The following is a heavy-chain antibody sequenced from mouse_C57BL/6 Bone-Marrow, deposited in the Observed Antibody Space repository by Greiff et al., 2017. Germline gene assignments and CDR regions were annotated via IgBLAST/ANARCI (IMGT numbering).Heavy chain of an antibody. CDR1: GFSFNTYA. CDR3: VSGNYVMDY. J-gene: IGHJ4*01. CDR2: IRSKSNNYAT. Sequence: EVQRVESGGGLVQPKGSLKLSCAASGFSFNTYALNWVRQAPGKGLEWVARIRSKSNNYATYYADSVKDRFTISRDDSESMLYLQMNNLKTEDTAMYYCVSGNYVMDYWGQGTSVTVSS. D-gene: IGHD2-1*01. V-gene: IGHV10-1*01.